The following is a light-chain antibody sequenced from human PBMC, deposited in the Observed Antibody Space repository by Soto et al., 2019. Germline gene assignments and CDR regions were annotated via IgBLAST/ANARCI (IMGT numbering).Light chain of an antibody. CDR3: QQSFSPPYT. J-gene: IGKJ2*01. CDR2: ETS. Sequence: DIQMTQSPSSLSASVGDRVTITCRASQSLGSRLTWYQQKPGEAPKLLIYETSSLQSGVPSRFSGSGSETDFTLSISRLHPEDFATYYCQQSFSPPYTFGQGTKLEIK. V-gene: IGKV1-39*01. CDR1: QSLGSR.